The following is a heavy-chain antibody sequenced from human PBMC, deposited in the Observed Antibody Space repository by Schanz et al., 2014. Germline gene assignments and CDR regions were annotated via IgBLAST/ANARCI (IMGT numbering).Heavy chain of an antibody. J-gene: IGHJ4*02. CDR1: GFTFSDYY. D-gene: IGHD3-10*01. CDR2: ISNSGTTI. V-gene: IGHV3-11*04. CDR3: ARSEMDRGVIWGY. Sequence: VHLLESGGGLVKPGGSLRLSCAASGFTFSDYYMSWIRQAPGKGLEWVSYISNSGTTIYYADSVKGRFTISRDNAKNSLYLQMNSLRVEDTAVYYCARSEMDRGVIWGYWGQGTLVTVSS.